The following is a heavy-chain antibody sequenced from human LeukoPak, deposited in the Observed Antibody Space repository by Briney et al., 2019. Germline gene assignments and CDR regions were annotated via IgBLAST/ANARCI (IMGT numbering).Heavy chain of an antibody. J-gene: IGHJ5*02. CDR1: GFTFSSYG. CDR3: ATYRQVLLPFEA. CDR2: IRYDGSNK. D-gene: IGHD2-8*02. Sequence: GGSMRLSCAASGFTFSSYGMHWVRQAPGKGLEWVAFIRYDGSNKYYADSVKGRFTISRDNSKNTLYLQMNSLRAEDTAIYYCATYRQVLLPFEAWGQGTLVTVSS. V-gene: IGHV3-30*02.